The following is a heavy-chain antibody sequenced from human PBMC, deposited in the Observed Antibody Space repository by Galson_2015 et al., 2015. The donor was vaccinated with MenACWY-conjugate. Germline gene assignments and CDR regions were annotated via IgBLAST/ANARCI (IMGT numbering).Heavy chain of an antibody. Sequence: SLRLSCAVSGFTFGTYDMSWVRQAPGKGLEWVSAISATGAGRFYADSVQGRFTISRDNSKNTLYLQMNSLRAEDTAVFYCARGGGGRFDYWGQGALVTVSS. J-gene: IGHJ4*02. V-gene: IGHV3-23*01. D-gene: IGHD6-25*01. CDR1: GFTFGTYD. CDR2: ISATGAGR. CDR3: ARGGGGRFDY.